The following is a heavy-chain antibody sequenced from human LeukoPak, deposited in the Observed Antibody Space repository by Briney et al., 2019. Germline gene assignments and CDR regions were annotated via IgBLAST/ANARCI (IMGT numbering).Heavy chain of an antibody. CDR1: GYTFTSYS. Sequence: ASVKVSCKASGYTFTSYSISWVRQAPGQGLEWIGWISAYNGNTIYAQKVKGRVTMTTDTSTSTAYMELRSLKSDDTAVYYCARSPDYWGQGTLVTVSS. J-gene: IGHJ4*02. CDR3: ARSPDY. CDR2: ISAYNGNT. V-gene: IGHV1-18*01.